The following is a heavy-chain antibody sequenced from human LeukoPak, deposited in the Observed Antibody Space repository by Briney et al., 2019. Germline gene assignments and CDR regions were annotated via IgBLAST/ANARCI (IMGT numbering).Heavy chain of an antibody. CDR3: ARVVPAANDAFDI. CDR1: GASIGYYY. J-gene: IGHJ3*02. Sequence: PSETLSLTCTVSGASIGYYYWSWIRQPAGKGLEWIGRIYPSGSTNSNPSLKGRVTMSVDTSKNQFPLKLSSVTAADTAVFYCARVVPAANDAFDIWGQGTMVTVSS. V-gene: IGHV4-4*07. D-gene: IGHD2-2*01. CDR2: IYPSGST.